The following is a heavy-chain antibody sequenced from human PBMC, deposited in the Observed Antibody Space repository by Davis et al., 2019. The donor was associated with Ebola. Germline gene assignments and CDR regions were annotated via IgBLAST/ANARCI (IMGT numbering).Heavy chain of an antibody. D-gene: IGHD2-2*01. Sequence: PSETLSLTCTVSGGSISSGDYYWSWIRQPPGKGLEWIGYIYYSGSTYYNPSLKSRVTISVDTSKNQFSLKLSSVTAADTAVYYCARGTLGYCSSTSCSLTDYWGQGTLVTVSS. CDR1: GGSISSGDYY. CDR2: IYYSGST. J-gene: IGHJ4*02. V-gene: IGHV4-30-4*01. CDR3: ARGTLGYCSSTSCSLTDY.